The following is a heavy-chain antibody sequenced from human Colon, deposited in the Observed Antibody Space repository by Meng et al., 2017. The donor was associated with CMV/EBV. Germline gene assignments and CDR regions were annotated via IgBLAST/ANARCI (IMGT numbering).Heavy chain of an antibody. CDR3: ARHVRSQPFNF. CDR2: IYPGDSET. V-gene: IGHV5-51*01. Sequence: SCKGSGYSYTSNWIGWVRQMPGKGMEWMGIIYPGDSETRYSPSVQGQVTTSADKSINTAYLQWSSLKASDTAMYYCARHVRSQPFNFWGQGTLVTVSS. CDR1: GYSYTSNW. D-gene: IGHD2/OR15-2a*01. J-gene: IGHJ4*02.